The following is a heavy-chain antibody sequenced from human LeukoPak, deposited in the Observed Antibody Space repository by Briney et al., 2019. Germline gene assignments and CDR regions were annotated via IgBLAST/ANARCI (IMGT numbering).Heavy chain of an antibody. Sequence: ASVKVSCKASGYTFTRYYIHWVRQAPGQGLEWMGIINPSGGSTSYAQKFQGRVTMTRDTSISTAYMELSRLRSDDTAVYYCARASASGAFDIWGQGTMVTVSS. V-gene: IGHV1-46*01. J-gene: IGHJ3*02. CDR2: INPSGGST. CDR3: ARASASGAFDI. CDR1: GYTFTRYY. D-gene: IGHD3-10*01.